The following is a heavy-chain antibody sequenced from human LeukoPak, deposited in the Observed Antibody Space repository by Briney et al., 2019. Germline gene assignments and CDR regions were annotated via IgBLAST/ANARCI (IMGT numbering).Heavy chain of an antibody. J-gene: IGHJ4*02. CDR2: IYHSGST. CDR1: GYSISSGHY. D-gene: IGHD3-10*01. V-gene: IGHV4-38-2*01. CDR3: ARVHYYGSGSYYNDYYFDY. Sequence: SETLSLTCAVSGYSISSGHYWGWIRQPPGKGLEWIGSIYHSGSTYYNPSLKSRVTISVDTSKNQFSLKLSSVTAADTAVYYCARVHYYGSGSYYNDYYFDYWGQGTLVTVSS.